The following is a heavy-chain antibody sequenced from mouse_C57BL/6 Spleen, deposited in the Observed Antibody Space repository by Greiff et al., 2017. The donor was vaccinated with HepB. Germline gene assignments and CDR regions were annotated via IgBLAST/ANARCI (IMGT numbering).Heavy chain of an antibody. J-gene: IGHJ2*01. CDR1: GYTFTNYW. CDR3: ATAVKYYFDY. V-gene: IGHV1-63*01. CDR2: IYPGGGYT. Sequence: QVQLQQSGAELVRPGTSVKMSCKASGYTFTNYWIGWAKQRPGHGLEWIGDIYPGGGYTNYNEKFKGKATLTADKSSSTAYMQFSSLTSEDSAIYYCATAVKYYFDYWGQGTTLTVSS. D-gene: IGHD2-12*01.